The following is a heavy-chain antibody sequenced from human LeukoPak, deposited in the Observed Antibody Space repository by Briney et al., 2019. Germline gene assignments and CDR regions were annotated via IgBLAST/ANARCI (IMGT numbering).Heavy chain of an antibody. CDR3: AKDYYMGGDLEWLLDYYYYMDV. D-gene: IGHD3-3*01. Sequence: GGSLRLSCAASGFTFSSSAMSWVRQAPGKGLEWVSNISGSGSGGSTYYVDSVKGRFTISRDNSKNTLYLQMNSLRAEDTAVYYCAKDYYMGGDLEWLLDYYYYMDVWGKGTTVTVSS. J-gene: IGHJ6*03. CDR1: GFTFSSSA. CDR2: ISGSGSGGST. V-gene: IGHV3-23*01.